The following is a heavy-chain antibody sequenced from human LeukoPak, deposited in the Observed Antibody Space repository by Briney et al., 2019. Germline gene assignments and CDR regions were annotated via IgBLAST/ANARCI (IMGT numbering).Heavy chain of an antibody. V-gene: IGHV3-74*01. J-gene: IGHJ6*02. CDR2: INSDGSST. CDR1: GFTFSSYW. Sequence: PGRSLRLSCAASGFTFSSYWMHWARQAPGKGLVWVSRINSDGSSTSYADSVKGRFTISRDNAKNTLYLQMNSLRAEDTAVYYCARDPGYYYYYGMDVWGQGTTVTVSS. CDR3: ARDPGYYYYYGMDV.